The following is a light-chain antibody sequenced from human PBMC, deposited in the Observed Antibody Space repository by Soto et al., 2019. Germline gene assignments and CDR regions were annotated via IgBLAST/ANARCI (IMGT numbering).Light chain of an antibody. CDR3: QQRSSWPT. CDR1: QSVSSY. V-gene: IGKV3-11*01. Sequence: EIVLTQSPATLSLSPGERATLSCRASQSVSSYLAWYQQKPGQAPRLLIYDASNRATGIPARFSGSGSGTDFNLTISSLEPEDVGVYYCQQRSSWPTFGPGTKVDIK. J-gene: IGKJ3*01. CDR2: DAS.